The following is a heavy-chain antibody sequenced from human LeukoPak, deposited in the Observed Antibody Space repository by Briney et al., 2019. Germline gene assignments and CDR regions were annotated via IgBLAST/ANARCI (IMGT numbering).Heavy chain of an antibody. CDR3: ARGRAVAEY. J-gene: IGHJ4*02. CDR2: INPNSGGT. D-gene: IGHD6-19*01. CDR1: GYTFTGYY. V-gene: IGHV1-2*06. Sequence: GASVKVSCKASGYTFTGYYMHWVRQAPGQGLEWMGRINPNSGGTNYAQKFQGRVTMSADTSKNQFSLQLSSVTATDTAVYYCARGRAVAEYWGQGTLVTVSS.